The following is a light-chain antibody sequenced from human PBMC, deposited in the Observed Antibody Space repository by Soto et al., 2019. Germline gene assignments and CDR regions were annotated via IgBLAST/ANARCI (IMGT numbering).Light chain of an antibody. CDR1: QSISVW. CDR2: KAS. CDR3: LHYNSYSKT. V-gene: IGKV1-5*03. Sequence: DIQMTQSPSTLSASVGDRVTITCRASQSISVWLAWYQQKAGKAPNLLIYKASRLESGVPSRFSGSGSETEFTLTISSLQPDDSATFYCLHYNSYSKTFGQGTKVDIK. J-gene: IGKJ1*01.